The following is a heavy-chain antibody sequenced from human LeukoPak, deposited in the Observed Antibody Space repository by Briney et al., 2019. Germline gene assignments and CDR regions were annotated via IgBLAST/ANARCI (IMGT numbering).Heavy chain of an antibody. Sequence: SVKVSCKASGYTFTSYGISWVRQAPGQGLEWMGGIIPIFGTANYAQKFQGRVTITTDESTSTAHMELSSLRSEDTAVYYCASFYCSSTSCYFDAFDIWGQGTMVTVSS. CDR3: ASFYCSSTSCYFDAFDI. CDR1: GYTFTSYG. J-gene: IGHJ3*02. V-gene: IGHV1-69*05. D-gene: IGHD2-2*01. CDR2: IIPIFGTA.